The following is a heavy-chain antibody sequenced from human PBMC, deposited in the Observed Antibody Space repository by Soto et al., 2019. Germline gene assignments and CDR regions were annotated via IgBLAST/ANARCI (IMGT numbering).Heavy chain of an antibody. J-gene: IGHJ6*02. D-gene: IGHD1-26*01. V-gene: IGHV3-30*18. Sequence: GGSLRLSCAASGFTFSSYGMHWVRQAPGKGLEWVAVISYDGSNKYYADSVKGRFTISRDNSKNTLYLQMNSLRAEDTAVYYCAKEGGSYGGYYYYSGMDVWGQGTTVTVSS. CDR2: ISYDGSNK. CDR1: GFTFSSYG. CDR3: AKEGGSYGGYYYYSGMDV.